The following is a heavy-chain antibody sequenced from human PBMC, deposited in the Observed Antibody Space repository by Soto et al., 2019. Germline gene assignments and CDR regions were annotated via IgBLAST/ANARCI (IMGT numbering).Heavy chain of an antibody. D-gene: IGHD2-8*01. CDR3: AREIMAHIGVFDX. CDR2: KYFRSKWFN. V-gene: IGHV6-1*01. CDR1: GDRVSSNTAA. J-gene: IGHJ4*01. Sequence: SQSLSLTCVISGDRVSSNTAAWNWIRQSPSRGLEWLGSKYFRSKWFNNYAESLTSRITFNPDASKNQFSLQLNPVTPEDTAVYYCAREIMAHIGVFDXWGQGTLVTVSX.